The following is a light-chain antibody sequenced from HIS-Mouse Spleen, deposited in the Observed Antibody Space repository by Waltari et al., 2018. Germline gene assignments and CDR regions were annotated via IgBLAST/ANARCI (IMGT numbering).Light chain of an antibody. Sequence: QAALTQTRSVSGSPGQSVTISCTGTSSDVGGDNCVSWYQQHPGNAPKLMIYDVSTRPYGVPDRFSGSKSGNTASLTISGLQAEDEADYYCCSYAGSYTYVFGTGTKVTVL. CDR2: DVS. V-gene: IGLV2-11*01. CDR1: SSDVGGDNC. J-gene: IGLJ1*01. CDR3: CSYAGSYTYV.